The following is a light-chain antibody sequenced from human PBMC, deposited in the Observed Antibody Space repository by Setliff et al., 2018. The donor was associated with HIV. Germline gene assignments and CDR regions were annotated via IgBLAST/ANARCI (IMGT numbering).Light chain of an antibody. J-gene: IGLJ1*01. CDR1: GSDVGSYDL. Sequence: QSALTQPASVSGSPGQSITITCTGTGSDVGSYDLVSWYQQHPDKAPKLLIYEVTNRPSGVSNRFSGSKSGTTASLTISGLQAEDEAVYFCSSYRGGSTLFVLGPGTKVTVL. V-gene: IGLV2-14*02. CDR2: EVT. CDR3: SSYRGGSTLFV.